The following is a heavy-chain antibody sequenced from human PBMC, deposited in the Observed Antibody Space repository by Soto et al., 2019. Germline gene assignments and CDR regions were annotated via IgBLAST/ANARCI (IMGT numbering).Heavy chain of an antibody. CDR1: SGSISSSNW. Sequence: PSETLSLTCAVSSGSISSSNWWSWVRQPPGKELEWIGEIYHGGSTNYNPSLKSRVTISVDKSKNQFSLKLSSVTAADTAVYYCARGLERFNAFDIWGQGTMVTVSS. J-gene: IGHJ3*02. V-gene: IGHV4-4*02. CDR3: ARGLERFNAFDI. D-gene: IGHD1-1*01. CDR2: IYHGGST.